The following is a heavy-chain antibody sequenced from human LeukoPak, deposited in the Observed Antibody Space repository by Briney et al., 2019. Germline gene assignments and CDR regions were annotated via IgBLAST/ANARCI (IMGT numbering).Heavy chain of an antibody. J-gene: IGHJ4*02. D-gene: IGHD3-22*01. CDR3: AKVHLDSSGYYLYYFDY. CDR1: GFTFNSYS. Sequence: GGSLRLSCAASGFTFNSYSMDWVRQAPGKGLEWVSSISSSSSYIYYADSVKGRFTISRDNAKNSLYLQMNSLRAEDTAVYYCAKVHLDSSGYYLYYFDYWGQGTLVTVSS. V-gene: IGHV3-21*04. CDR2: ISSSSSYI.